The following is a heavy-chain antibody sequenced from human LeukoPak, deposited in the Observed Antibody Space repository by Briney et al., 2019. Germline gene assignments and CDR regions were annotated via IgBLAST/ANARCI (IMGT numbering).Heavy chain of an antibody. D-gene: IGHD2-15*01. V-gene: IGHV1-2*02. Sequence: ASVKVSCKASGYTFTGYYIHWVRQAPGQGLEWMGWINPNSGGTNYAQKFQGRVTMTRDTSISTAYMELSRLRSDDTAVYYCATTDGGRDCSGGSCYSAYYYYYMDVWGKGTTVTVSS. CDR1: GYTFTGYY. J-gene: IGHJ6*03. CDR3: ATTDGGRDCSGGSCYSAYYYYYMDV. CDR2: INPNSGGT.